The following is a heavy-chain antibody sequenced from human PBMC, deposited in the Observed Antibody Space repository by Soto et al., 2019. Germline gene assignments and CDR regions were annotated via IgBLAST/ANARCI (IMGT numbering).Heavy chain of an antibody. J-gene: IGHJ4*02. CDR2: IIPILGIA. Sequence: QVQLVQSGAEVKKPGSSVKVSCKASGGTFSSYTISWVRQAPGQGLEWMGRIIPILGIANYAQKFQGRVTVTADKPTSAAYMELSSLRSEDTAVYYCARDPPRAYCGGDCSADYWGQGTLVTVCS. V-gene: IGHV1-69*08. CDR3: ARDPPRAYCGGDCSADY. D-gene: IGHD2-21*02. CDR1: GGTFSSYT.